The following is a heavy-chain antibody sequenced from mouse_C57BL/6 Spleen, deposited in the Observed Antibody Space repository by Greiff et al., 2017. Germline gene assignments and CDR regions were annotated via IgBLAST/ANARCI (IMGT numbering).Heavy chain of an antibody. CDR2: IYPGSGST. CDR3: ARGGLRPMDYFDY. CDR1: GYTFTSYW. D-gene: IGHD2-4*01. J-gene: IGHJ2*01. Sequence: QVQLQQPGAELVKPGASVKMSCKASGYTFTSYWITWVKQRPGQGLEWIGDIYPGSGSTNYNEKFKSKATLTVDTSSSTAFMQLSSLTSEDSAVYYCARGGLRPMDYFDYWGQGTTLTVSS. V-gene: IGHV1-55*01.